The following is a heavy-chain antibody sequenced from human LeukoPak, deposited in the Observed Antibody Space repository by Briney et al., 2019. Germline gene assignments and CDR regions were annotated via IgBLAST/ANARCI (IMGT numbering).Heavy chain of an antibody. D-gene: IGHD3-3*01. Sequence: GASVKVSCKASGYTFTGYYMHWVRQAPGQGLEWMGWINPNSGGTNYAQKFQGRVTMTRDTSISTAYMELSRLRSDDTAAYYCARDPSYYDFWSGYGRDAFDIWGQGTMVTVSS. CDR2: INPNSGGT. CDR3: ARDPSYYDFWSGYGRDAFDI. J-gene: IGHJ3*02. CDR1: GYTFTGYY. V-gene: IGHV1-2*02.